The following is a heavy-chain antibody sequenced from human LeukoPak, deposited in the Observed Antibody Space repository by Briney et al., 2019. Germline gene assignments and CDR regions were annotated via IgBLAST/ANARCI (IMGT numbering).Heavy chain of an antibody. CDR2: IWYDGSNK. V-gene: IGHV3-33*06. CDR1: GFTFSSYG. CDR3: AKAGSGGPYYFDY. Sequence: GGSLRLSCAASGFTFSSYGMHWVRRAPGKGLEWVAVIWYDGSNKYYADSVKGRFTISRDNSKNTLYLQMNSLRAEDTAVYYCAKAGSGGPYYFDYWGQGTLVTVSS. J-gene: IGHJ4*02. D-gene: IGHD3-10*01.